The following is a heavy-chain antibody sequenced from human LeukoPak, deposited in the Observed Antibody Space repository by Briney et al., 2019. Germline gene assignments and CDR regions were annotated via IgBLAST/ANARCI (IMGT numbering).Heavy chain of an antibody. Sequence: SETLSLTCTVSGGSMNNYYWSWFRRPPGKGLEWIAYVYQTGDTRYNPSLKSRVSISLDTSKNQFSLQLRSVTATDTAVYYCARHPFSAPFDSWGQGILVTVS. V-gene: IGHV4-59*08. CDR3: ARHPFSAPFDS. J-gene: IGHJ4*02. CDR2: VYQTGDT. D-gene: IGHD6-19*01. CDR1: GGSMNNYY.